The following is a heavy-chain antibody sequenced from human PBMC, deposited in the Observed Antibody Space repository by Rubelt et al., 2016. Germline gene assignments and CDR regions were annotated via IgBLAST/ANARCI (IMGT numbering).Heavy chain of an antibody. D-gene: IGHD5-24*01. CDR2: ILGIA. CDR3: ARWGWGRDFFDY. Sequence: ILGIANYAQKFQGRVTITADKSTSTAYMELSSLRSEDTAVYYCARWGWGRDFFDYWGQGTLVTVSS. J-gene: IGHJ4*02. V-gene: IGHV1-69*02.